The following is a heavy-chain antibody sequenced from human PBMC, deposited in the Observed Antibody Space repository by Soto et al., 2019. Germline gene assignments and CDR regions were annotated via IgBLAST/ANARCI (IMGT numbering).Heavy chain of an antibody. CDR1: GGSFSGYY. CDR2: INHSGST. J-gene: IGHJ5*02. V-gene: IGHV4-34*01. CDR3: ARSRPVLLWFGESNNWFDP. D-gene: IGHD3-10*01. Sequence: QVQLQQWGAGLLKPSETLSLTCAVYGGSFSGYYWSWIRQPPGKGLEWIGEINHSGSTNYNPSLKRRVTISGDTSKNQFSLKLSSVTAADTAVYYCARSRPVLLWFGESNNWFDPWGQGTLVTVSS.